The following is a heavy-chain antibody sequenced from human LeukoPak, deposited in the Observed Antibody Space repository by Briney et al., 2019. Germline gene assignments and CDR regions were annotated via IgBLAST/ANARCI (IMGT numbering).Heavy chain of an antibody. J-gene: IGHJ4*02. CDR3: ASETYSSSLDY. CDR1: GFTFSSYA. CDR2: ISYDGSNK. V-gene: IGHV3-30-3*01. Sequence: PGGSLRLSCAASGFTFSSYAMHWVRQAPGKGLEWVAVISYDGSNKYYADSVKGRFTISRDNSKNTLYLQMNSLRAEDTAVYYCASETYSSSLDYWGQGTLVTVSS. D-gene: IGHD6-6*01.